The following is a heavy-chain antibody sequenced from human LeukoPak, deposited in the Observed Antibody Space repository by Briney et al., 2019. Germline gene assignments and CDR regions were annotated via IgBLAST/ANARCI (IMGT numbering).Heavy chain of an antibody. J-gene: IGHJ4*02. V-gene: IGHV4-39*07. CDR3: AGKRGSHFDY. CDR2: IYYSGST. CDR1: GGSISSSSYY. Sequence: SETLSLTCTVSGGSISSSSYYWGWIRQPPGKGLEWIGSIYYSGSTYYNPSLKSRVTISVDTSKNQFSLKLSSVTAADTAVYYCAGKRGSHFDYWGQGTLVTVSS. D-gene: IGHD3-10*01.